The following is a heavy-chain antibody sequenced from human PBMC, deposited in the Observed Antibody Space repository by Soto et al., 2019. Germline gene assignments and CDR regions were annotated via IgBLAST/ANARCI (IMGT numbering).Heavy chain of an antibody. Sequence: GESLKISCKGSGYSFTSYWISWVRQMPGKGLEWMGRIDPSDSYTNYSPSFQGHVTISRDNSKNTLYMQMNSLRDEDTAVYYCVRAAGYSGNDYVYYYGMDVWGQGTTVTVSS. D-gene: IGHD5-12*01. CDR3: VRAAGYSGNDYVYYYGMDV. J-gene: IGHJ6*02. CDR1: GYSFTSYW. CDR2: IDPSDSYT. V-gene: IGHV5-10-1*01.